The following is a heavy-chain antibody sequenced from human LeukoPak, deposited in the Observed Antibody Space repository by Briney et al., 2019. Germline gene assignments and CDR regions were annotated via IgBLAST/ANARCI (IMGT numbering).Heavy chain of an antibody. V-gene: IGHV3-15*01. CDR2: IKSKTYGETT. D-gene: IGHD2-2*01. J-gene: IGHJ3*01. Sequence: GGSLRLFCAASGITLNYDWMSWVRQATGKGGEGVGCIKSKTYGETTDYAAPVKGRFTGSRDDSKNMVALQMNSLKTEDTALYYCTKERYCASTTCPGAFDLWGQGTMVTVSS. CDR1: GITLNYDW. CDR3: TKERYCASTTCPGAFDL.